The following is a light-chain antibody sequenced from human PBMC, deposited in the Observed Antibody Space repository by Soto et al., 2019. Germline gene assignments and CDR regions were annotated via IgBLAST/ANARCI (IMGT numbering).Light chain of an antibody. Sequence: DIVKTQYPATMSVFVGERAPLSCRASQSVSSNLAWYQQKPGQAPRLLIYGASTRATGIPARFSGSGSGTEFTLTISSLQSEDFAVYYCQQYNNWPPWTFGQGTMVDI. V-gene: IGKV3-15*01. CDR2: GAS. J-gene: IGKJ1*01. CDR3: QQYNNWPPWT. CDR1: QSVSSN.